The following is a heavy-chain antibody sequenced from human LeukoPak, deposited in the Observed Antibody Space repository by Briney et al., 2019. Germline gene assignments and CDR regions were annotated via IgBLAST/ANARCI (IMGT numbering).Heavy chain of an antibody. CDR3: ARSDVPAYYDYVWGSYRYPLDY. CDR2: INPNSGGT. J-gene: IGHJ4*02. D-gene: IGHD3-16*02. V-gene: IGHV1-2*02. CDR1: GYTFTGYY. Sequence: ASVKVSCKAPGYTFTGYYMHWVRQAPGQGLEWMGWINPNSGGTNYAQKFQGRVTITRDTSISTAYMELSRLRSDAPAVYYCARSDVPAYYDYVWGSYRYPLDYWGQGNLVTVSS.